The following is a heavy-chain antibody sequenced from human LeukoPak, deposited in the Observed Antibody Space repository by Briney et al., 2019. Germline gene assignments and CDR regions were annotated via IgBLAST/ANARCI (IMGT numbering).Heavy chain of an antibody. V-gene: IGHV3-23*01. CDR1: GFTFSSYA. Sequence: GGSLRLSCAASGFTFSSYAMSWVRQAPGKGLEWVSAISGSGGSTYYADSVKGRFTISRDNSKNTLYLQMNSLRAEDTAVYYCAKPLNDYVWGSYYYWGQGTLVTVSS. D-gene: IGHD3-16*01. CDR3: AKPLNDYVWGSYYY. CDR2: ISGSGGST. J-gene: IGHJ4*02.